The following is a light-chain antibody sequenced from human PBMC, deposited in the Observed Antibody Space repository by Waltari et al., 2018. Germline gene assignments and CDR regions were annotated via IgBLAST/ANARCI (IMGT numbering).Light chain of an antibody. CDR1: SSDVGGYNY. J-gene: IGLJ2*01. Sequence: QSALTQPRSVSGSPGQSVTISCTGTSSDVGGYNYVSWYQQRPGKAPKLMIYDVSKRPSGVPDRFSGSKSGNTASLTISGLQAEDEADYYCCSYAGSRDVVFGGGTKLTVL. V-gene: IGLV2-11*01. CDR2: DVS. CDR3: CSYAGSRDVV.